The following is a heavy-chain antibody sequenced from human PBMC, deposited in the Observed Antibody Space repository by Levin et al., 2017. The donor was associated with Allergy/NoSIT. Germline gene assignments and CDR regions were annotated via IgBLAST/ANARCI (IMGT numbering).Heavy chain of an antibody. CDR2: INQDGSDK. D-gene: IGHD3-16*01. V-gene: IGHV3-7*01. Sequence: GGSLRLSCAASGFTFTNHWMSWVRQAPGKVLEWVANINQDGSDKRYVDPVKGRFTISRDNAKNSLDLQMSSLRAEDTAVYYCVRNGGAFDYWGQGTLVTVSS. J-gene: IGHJ4*02. CDR1: GFTFTNHW. CDR3: VRNGGAFDY.